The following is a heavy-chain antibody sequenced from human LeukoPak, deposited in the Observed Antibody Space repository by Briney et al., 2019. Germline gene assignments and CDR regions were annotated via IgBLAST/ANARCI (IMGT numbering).Heavy chain of an antibody. CDR1: GGTFSSYA. CDR2: IIPILGIA. J-gene: IGHJ4*02. Sequence: SVKVSCKASGGTFSSYAISWVRQAPGQGLEWMGRIIPILGIANYAQKFQGRVTITADKSTSTAYMELGSLRSEDTAVYYCARSAYSSSSGFDYWGQGTLVTVSS. D-gene: IGHD6-6*01. V-gene: IGHV1-69*04. CDR3: ARSAYSSSSGFDY.